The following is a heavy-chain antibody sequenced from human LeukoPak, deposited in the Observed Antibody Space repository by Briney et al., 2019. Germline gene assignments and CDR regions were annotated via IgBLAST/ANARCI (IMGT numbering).Heavy chain of an antibody. CDR2: IIPIFGTA. CDR3: ARAARWSTQFGAFDI. CDR1: GGTFSSYA. J-gene: IGHJ3*02. Sequence: SVKVSCKASGGTFSSYAISWVRQAPGQGLEWMGGIIPIFGTANYAQKFQGRVTITADESTSTAYMELSSLRSEDTAVYYCARAARWSTQFGAFDIWGQGTMVTVSS. V-gene: IGHV1-69*01. D-gene: IGHD4-23*01.